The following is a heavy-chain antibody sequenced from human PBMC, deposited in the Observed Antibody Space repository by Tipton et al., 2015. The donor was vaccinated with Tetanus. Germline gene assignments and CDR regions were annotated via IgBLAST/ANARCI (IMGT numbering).Heavy chain of an antibody. CDR1: GFTLSRYT. V-gene: IGHV4-59*01. CDR2: FYYSGNT. D-gene: IGHD2-8*01. CDR3: ARKLGNGWFDP. Sequence: QLVQSGGGLVKPGGSLRLSCAASGFTLSRYTLNWVRQAPGKGLEWIGYFYYSGNTNYNPSFNNRVTISVDTSKNQLSLTLSSVTTADTAVYYCARKLGNGWFDPWGQGILVTVSS. J-gene: IGHJ5*02.